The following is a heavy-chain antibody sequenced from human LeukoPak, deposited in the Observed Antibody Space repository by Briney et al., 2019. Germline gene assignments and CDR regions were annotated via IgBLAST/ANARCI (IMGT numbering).Heavy chain of an antibody. CDR3: ARSYGDYDYWYFDL. CDR1: GGSITSSSYY. CDR2: MYSGAST. D-gene: IGHD4-17*01. V-gene: IGHV4-31*03. Sequence: SETLSLTCIVSGGSITSSSYYWSWIRQHPGKGLEWIGYMYSGASTSYNPSLKSRVAISVDTSENQFSLKLSSVTAADTAVYYCARSYGDYDYWYFDLWGRGTLVTVSS. J-gene: IGHJ2*01.